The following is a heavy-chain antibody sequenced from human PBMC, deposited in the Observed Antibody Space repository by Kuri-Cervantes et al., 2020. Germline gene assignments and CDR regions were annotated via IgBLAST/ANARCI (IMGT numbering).Heavy chain of an antibody. Sequence: GESPKIPCAAAGFNFDKFGMHWVRQAPGEGLEWVAVISYDGSNKYYADSVKGRFTISRDNSKNTLYLQINSLRAEDTAVYYCAKDIVPAALYGMDVWGQGTTVTVSS. CDR3: AKDIVPAALYGMDV. J-gene: IGHJ6*02. D-gene: IGHD2-2*01. CDR1: GFNFDKFG. V-gene: IGHV3-30*18. CDR2: ISYDGSNK.